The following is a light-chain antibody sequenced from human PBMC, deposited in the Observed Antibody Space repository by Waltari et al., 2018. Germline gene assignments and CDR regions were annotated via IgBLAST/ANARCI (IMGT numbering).Light chain of an antibody. CDR3: QQSYSTPPAT. CDR1: QRISSY. Sequence: DIQMTQSPSSLSPSVGDRVTIPCLASQRISSYLNWYQQKPGKALKLLMYDVSSLQSGVPSRFSVGGSGTDFTRTISSLQTEDCATYYCQQSYSTPPATFGQGTKVEIK. CDR2: DVS. V-gene: IGKV1-39*01. J-gene: IGKJ1*01.